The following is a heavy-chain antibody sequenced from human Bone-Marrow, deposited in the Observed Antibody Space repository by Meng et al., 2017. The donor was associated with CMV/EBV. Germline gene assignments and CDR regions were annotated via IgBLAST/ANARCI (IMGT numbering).Heavy chain of an antibody. CDR3: ARGGIFWSGYWTAGSFDY. CDR2: INQDGGER. V-gene: IGHV3-7*01. D-gene: IGHD3-3*01. Sequence: GESLKISYAASGFTFSSYWMSWVRQAPGKGLECVANINQDGGERNYVDSVKGRFTISRDNAKNSLYLQMNSLRIEDTAVYYCARGGIFWSGYWTAGSFDYWGQGSLVTVSS. CDR1: GFTFSSYW. J-gene: IGHJ4*02.